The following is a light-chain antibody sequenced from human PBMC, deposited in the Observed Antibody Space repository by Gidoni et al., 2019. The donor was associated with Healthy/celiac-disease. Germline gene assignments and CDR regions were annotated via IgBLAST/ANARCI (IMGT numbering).Light chain of an antibody. CDR2: WAS. CDR1: QSVLYSSNNKNY. J-gene: IGKJ4*01. CDR3: QQYYSTPLT. V-gene: IGKV4-1*01. Sequence: DIVMTQSPDSLAVPLGERATINCKSSQSVLYSSNNKNYLAWYQQKPGQPPKLLIYWASTRESGVPDRFSGSGSGTEFTLTISSLQAEDVAVYYCQQYYSTPLTFXGXTKVEIK.